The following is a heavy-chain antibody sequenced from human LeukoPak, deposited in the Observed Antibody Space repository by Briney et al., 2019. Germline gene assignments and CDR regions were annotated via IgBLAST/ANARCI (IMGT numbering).Heavy chain of an antibody. CDR2: IYTSGST. CDR3: ARESATVTTYYFDY. V-gene: IGHV4-4*07. J-gene: IGHJ4*02. D-gene: IGHD4-17*01. CDR1: GGSISSYY. Sequence: SETLSLTCTVSGGSISSYYWSWIRQPPGKGLEWIGHIYTSGSTDYNPSLKSRVSMSGDTSKNQFSLKLSSVTAADTAVYYCARESATVTTYYFDYWGQGTLVTVSS.